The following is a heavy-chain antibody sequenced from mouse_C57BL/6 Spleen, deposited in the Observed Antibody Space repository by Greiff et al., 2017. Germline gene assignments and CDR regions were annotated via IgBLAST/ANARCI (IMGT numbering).Heavy chain of an antibody. CDR3: ARERYIAGLYYFDY. V-gene: IGHV1-26*01. D-gene: IGHD1-3*01. J-gene: IGHJ2*01. CDR2: INPNNGGT. Sequence: EVQLQQSGPELVKPGASVKISCKASGYTFTDYYMNWVKQSHGKSLEWIGDINPNNGGTSYNQKFKGKATLTVDKSSSTAYMELRSLTSADSAVYYCARERYIAGLYYFDYWGQGTTLTVSS. CDR1: GYTFTDYY.